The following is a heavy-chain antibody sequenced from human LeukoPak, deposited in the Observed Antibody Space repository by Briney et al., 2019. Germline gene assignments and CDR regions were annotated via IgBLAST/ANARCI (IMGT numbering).Heavy chain of an antibody. D-gene: IGHD1-26*01. Sequence: ASVKVSCKASGGTFSSYAISWVRQAPGQGPEWMGRIIPILGIANYAQKFQGRVTITADKSTSTAYMELSSLRSEDTAVYYCAREGVGATVDYWGQGTLVTVSS. J-gene: IGHJ4*02. V-gene: IGHV1-69*04. CDR1: GGTFSSYA. CDR3: AREGVGATVDY. CDR2: IIPILGIA.